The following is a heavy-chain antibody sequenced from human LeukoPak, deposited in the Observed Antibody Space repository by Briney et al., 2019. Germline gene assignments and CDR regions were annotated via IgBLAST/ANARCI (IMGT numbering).Heavy chain of an antibody. V-gene: IGHV3-23*01. D-gene: IGHD2-15*01. Sequence: PGGSLRLSCAASGFTFSSYAMSWVRQAPGKELEWVSAISGSGGSTYYADSVKGRFTISRDNSKNTLYLQMNSLRAEDTAVYYCAKDKLGYCSGGSCYSFWFDPWGQGTLVTVSS. CDR1: GFTFSSYA. CDR3: AKDKLGYCSGGSCYSFWFDP. CDR2: ISGSGGST. J-gene: IGHJ5*02.